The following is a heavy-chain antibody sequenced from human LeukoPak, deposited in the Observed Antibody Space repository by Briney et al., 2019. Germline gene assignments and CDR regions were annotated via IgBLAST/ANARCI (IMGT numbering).Heavy chain of an antibody. CDR2: INLSGST. CDR1: GGSFSGYY. D-gene: IGHD3-22*01. CDR3: ARATRRQYYYDSSGYYQPGY. V-gene: IGHV4-34*01. J-gene: IGHJ4*02. Sequence: SETLSLTCAVYGGSFSGYYWSWIRQPPGKGLEWIGEINLSGSTNYNPALKSRATISVDTSKNQFSLKLSSVTAADTAVYYCARATRRQYYYDSSGYYQPGYWGQGTLVTVSS.